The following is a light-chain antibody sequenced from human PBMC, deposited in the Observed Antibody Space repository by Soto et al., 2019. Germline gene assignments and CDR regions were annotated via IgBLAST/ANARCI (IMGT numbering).Light chain of an antibody. CDR2: KAS. Sequence: DIQMTQSPSTLSVSVIDIVTITFLASQTISSWLAWYQQKPGKAPKLLIYKASTLKSGVPSRFSGSGSGTEFTLTISSLQADDFATYYYQHHNSYSDAFGQGTKVDIK. CDR1: QTISSW. CDR3: QHHNSYSDA. J-gene: IGKJ1*01. V-gene: IGKV1-5*03.